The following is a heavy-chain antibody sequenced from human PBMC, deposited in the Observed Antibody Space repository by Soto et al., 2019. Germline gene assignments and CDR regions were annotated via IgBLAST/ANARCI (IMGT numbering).Heavy chain of an antibody. Sequence: GGSLRLSGAASGFNFSSYSMNWARQAPGKGLEWISYISSSSRTIYYPDSVKGRFTISRDNAKNSLYLQMNSLRAEDTAVYYCARDKGRSPLDYWGQGTLVTVSS. J-gene: IGHJ4*02. D-gene: IGHD2-15*01. CDR3: ARDKGRSPLDY. CDR2: ISSSSRTI. CDR1: GFNFSSYS. V-gene: IGHV3-48*01.